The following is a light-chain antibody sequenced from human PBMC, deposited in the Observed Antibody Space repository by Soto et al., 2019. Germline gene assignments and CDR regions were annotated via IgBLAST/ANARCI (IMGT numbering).Light chain of an antibody. J-gene: IGKJ4*01. CDR3: QQYSLSPLT. CDR1: QSIFSSY. V-gene: IGKV3-20*01. CDR2: GAS. Sequence: EIVMTQSPATLSVSPGESATLSCRASQSIFSSYLAWYQQKPGQAPRLLIYGASSRATGIPDRFSGDGSGTDFTLKISRLEPEDFAVYYCQQYSLSPLTFGGGTKVDIK.